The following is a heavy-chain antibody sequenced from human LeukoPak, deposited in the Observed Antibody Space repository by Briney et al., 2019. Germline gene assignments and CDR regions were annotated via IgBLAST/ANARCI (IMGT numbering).Heavy chain of an antibody. D-gene: IGHD3-3*01. J-gene: IGHJ5*02. V-gene: IGHV1-69*04. CDR2: IIPILGIA. CDR1: GGTFSSYA. CDR3: ARQEIGYDFWSGYRALDP. Sequence: SVKVSCKASGGTFSSYAISWVRQAPGQGLEWMGRIIPILGIANYAQKFQGRVTITADKSTSTAYMELSSLRSEDTAVYYCARQEIGYDFWSGYRALDPWGQGTLVTVSS.